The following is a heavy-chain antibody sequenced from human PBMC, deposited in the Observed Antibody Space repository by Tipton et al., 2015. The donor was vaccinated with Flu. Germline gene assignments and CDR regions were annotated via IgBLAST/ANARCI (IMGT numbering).Heavy chain of an antibody. CDR3: ARHAVVPAAMFWYFDL. D-gene: IGHD2-2*01. V-gene: IGHV4-59*08. J-gene: IGHJ2*01. Sequence: TLSLTCTVSGGSISSYYWSWIRQPPGKGLEWIGYIYYSGSTYYNPSLKSRVTISVDTSKNQFSLKLSSVTAADTAVYYCARHAVVPAAMFWYFDLWGRGTLVTVSS. CDR1: GGSISSYY. CDR2: IYYSGST.